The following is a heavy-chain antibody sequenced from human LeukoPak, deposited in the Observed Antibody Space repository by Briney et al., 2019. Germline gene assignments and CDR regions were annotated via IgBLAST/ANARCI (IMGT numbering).Heavy chain of an antibody. CDR2: VYSATVTL. Sequence: WGSLRLSCAASGFTFSTSGVGWVRQAPGKGLEWLSYVYSATVTLYIDSVKGRFTISRDNAKNSLYLQMNGLREEDTAVYYCARGYCSSTDCHLARHFEYWGQGTRVTVSS. V-gene: IGHV3-48*02. CDR3: ARGYCSSTDCHLARHFEY. J-gene: IGHJ4*02. CDR1: GFTFSTSG. D-gene: IGHD2-2*01.